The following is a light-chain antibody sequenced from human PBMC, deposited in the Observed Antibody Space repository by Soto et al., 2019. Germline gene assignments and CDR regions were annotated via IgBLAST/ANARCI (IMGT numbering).Light chain of an antibody. CDR2: GAS. Sequence: EMVMTQSPATLSVSPGERATHSCRASQSVSSNLAWYQQKPGQAPRLLIYGASTRATGIPARFSGSGSGTEFTLTISSLQSGDFAVYYCQQYNNWPFTFGPGTKVDIK. CDR1: QSVSSN. V-gene: IGKV3-15*01. J-gene: IGKJ3*01. CDR3: QQYNNWPFT.